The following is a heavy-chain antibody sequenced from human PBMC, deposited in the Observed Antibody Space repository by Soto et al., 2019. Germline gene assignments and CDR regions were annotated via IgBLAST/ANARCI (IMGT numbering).Heavy chain of an antibody. CDR3: ASRSWSEHWFDP. J-gene: IGHJ5*02. D-gene: IGHD6-13*01. Sequence: QVQLQESGPGLVKPSGTLSLTCAVSGGSISSSNWWSWVRQPPGKGLEWIGEIYHSGGTNYNPSLKGRVTISVDKSKNQFSLKLSSVTAADTAVYYCASRSWSEHWFDPWGQGTLVTVSS. CDR2: IYHSGGT. CDR1: GGSISSSNW. V-gene: IGHV4-4*02.